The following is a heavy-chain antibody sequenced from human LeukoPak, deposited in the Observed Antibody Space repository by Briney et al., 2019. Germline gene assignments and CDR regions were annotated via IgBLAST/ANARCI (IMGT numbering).Heavy chain of an antibody. J-gene: IGHJ4*02. V-gene: IGHV3-23*01. D-gene: IGHD2-15*01. Sequence: GGSLRLSCAASGFTFSSYAMSWVRQAPGKGLEWVSAISGCGGSTYYADSVKGRFTISRDNSKNTLYLQMNSLRAEDTAVYHCAKGCCSGDSFDYWGQGTLVTVSS. CDR1: GFTFSSYA. CDR2: ISGCGGST. CDR3: AKGCCSGDSFDY.